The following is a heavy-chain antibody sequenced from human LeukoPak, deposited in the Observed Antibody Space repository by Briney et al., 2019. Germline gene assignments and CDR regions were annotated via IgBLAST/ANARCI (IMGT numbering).Heavy chain of an antibody. D-gene: IGHD5-12*01. CDR3: AKAIRPTRLDY. CDR1: QFSVSTSY. CDR2: MYSGGSS. Sequence: GGSLRLSCAASQFSVSTSYMSWVRQAPGKGLEWVSVMYSGGSSYNADSVKGRFTISRDNSKNTLYLQMDSLRVEDTAVYYCAKAIRPTRLDYWGQGILVTVSS. V-gene: IGHV3-53*01. J-gene: IGHJ4*02.